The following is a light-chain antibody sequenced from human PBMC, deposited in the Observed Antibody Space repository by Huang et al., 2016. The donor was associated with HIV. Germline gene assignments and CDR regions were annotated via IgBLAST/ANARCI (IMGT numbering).Light chain of an antibody. CDR3: QQYDSSPVT. Sequence: EIVLTQSPGTLSLSPGGRATLSCRASPSVGSSSLAWYQQKAGQAPRLLMYGASSRATGIPDRFRGSGSGTDFTLSISRLEPEDFAVYYCQQYDSSPVTFGGGTKVEIK. CDR2: GAS. J-gene: IGKJ4*01. V-gene: IGKV3-20*01. CDR1: PSVGSSS.